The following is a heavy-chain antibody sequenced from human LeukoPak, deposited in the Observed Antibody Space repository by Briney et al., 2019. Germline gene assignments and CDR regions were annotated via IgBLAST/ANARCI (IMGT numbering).Heavy chain of an antibody. V-gene: IGHV1-46*01. J-gene: IGHJ6*03. CDR3: ARVVGLTGYSSSWYSGYYYYMDV. Sequence: ASVKVSCKASGYSFTSHYMHWVRQAPGQGLEWMGLINPRGTSTIYAEKFQGRIIMTRDMSTSTAYMELSSLRSEDTAVYYCARVVGLTGYSSSWYSGYYYYMDVWGKGTTVTVSS. CDR1: GYSFTSHY. D-gene: IGHD6-13*01. CDR2: INPRGTST.